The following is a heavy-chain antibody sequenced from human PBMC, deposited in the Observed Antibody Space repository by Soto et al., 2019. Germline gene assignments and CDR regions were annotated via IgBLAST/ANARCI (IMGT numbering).Heavy chain of an antibody. CDR1: GYTFTGYY. J-gene: IGHJ6*02. Sequence: GASVNVSCKASGYTFTGYYMHWVRQAPGQGLEWMGWINPNSGGTNYAQKFQGWVTMTRDTSISTAYMELSRLRSDDTAVYYCARAPYCSGGSCYLLDYGMDVWGQGTTVTVSS. D-gene: IGHD2-15*01. V-gene: IGHV1-2*04. CDR3: ARAPYCSGGSCYLLDYGMDV. CDR2: INPNSGGT.